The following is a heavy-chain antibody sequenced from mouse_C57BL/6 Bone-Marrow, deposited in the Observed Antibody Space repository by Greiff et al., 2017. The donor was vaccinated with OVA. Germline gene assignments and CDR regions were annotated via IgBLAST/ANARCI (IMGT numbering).Heavy chain of an antibody. Sequence: EVNVVESGGGLVQPKGSLKLSCAASGFSFNTYAMNWVRQAPGKGLEWVARIRSKSNNYATYYADSVKDRFTISRDDSESMLYLQMNHLKTEDTAMYFCVRAAWFAYWGQGTLVTVSA. D-gene: IGHD3-1*01. CDR1: GFSFNTYA. CDR2: IRSKSNNYAT. CDR3: VRAAWFAY. V-gene: IGHV10-1*01. J-gene: IGHJ3*01.